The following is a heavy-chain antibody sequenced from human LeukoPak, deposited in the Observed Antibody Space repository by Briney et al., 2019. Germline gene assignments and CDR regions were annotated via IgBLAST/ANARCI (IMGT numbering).Heavy chain of an antibody. CDR3: ASRPLEVAGHLNWFDP. CDR1: GFTFSSYW. CDR2: INSDGSST. D-gene: IGHD6-19*01. J-gene: IGHJ5*02. V-gene: IGHV3-74*01. Sequence: GGSLRLSCAASGFTFSSYWMHWVRQAPGKGLVWVSRINSDGSSTSYADSVKGRFTISRDNAKNTLYLQMNSLRAEDTAVYYCASRPLEVAGHLNWFDPWGQGTLVTVSS.